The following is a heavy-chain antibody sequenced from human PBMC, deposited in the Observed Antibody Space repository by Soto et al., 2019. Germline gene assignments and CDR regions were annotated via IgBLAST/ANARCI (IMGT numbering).Heavy chain of an antibody. V-gene: IGHV3-66*01. CDR1: GFTVSSNY. CDR2: IYSGGST. CDR3: ARDRSPTGMDV. J-gene: IGHJ6*02. D-gene: IGHD1-26*01. Sequence: EVQLVESGGGLVQPGGSLRLSCAASGFTVSSNYMSWVRQAPGKGLEWVSVIYSGGSTYYADSVKGRFTISRDNAKNTVYLQMNSLRAEDTAVYYCARDRSPTGMDVWGQGTTVTVSS.